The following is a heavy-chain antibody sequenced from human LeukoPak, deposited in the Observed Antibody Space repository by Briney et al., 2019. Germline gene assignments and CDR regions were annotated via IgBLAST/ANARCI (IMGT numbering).Heavy chain of an antibody. CDR2: INSDGTNT. V-gene: IGHV3-74*01. D-gene: IGHD3-3*01. J-gene: IGHJ4*02. Sequence: GGSLRLSCAASGFTFSSYWMHWVRQAPGKGLVWVSRINSDGTNTGYADSVKGRFTISRDNAKNTLYLQMNSLRAEDTAVYYCAKVDSVTIFGVAPFDYWGQGTLVTVSS. CDR3: AKVDSVTIFGVAPFDY. CDR1: GFTFSSYW.